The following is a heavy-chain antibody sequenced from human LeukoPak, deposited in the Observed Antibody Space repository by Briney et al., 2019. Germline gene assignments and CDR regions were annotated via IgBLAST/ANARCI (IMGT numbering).Heavy chain of an antibody. CDR3: ARAGRHFDY. J-gene: IGHJ4*02. D-gene: IGHD1-26*01. CDR2: IYYSGST. V-gene: IGHV4-59*01. Sequence: SETLSLTCTVSGGSISSYYWSWIRQPPGQGLEWIGYIYYSGSTNYNPSLKSRVTISVDTSKNQFSLKLSSVTAADTAVYYCARAGRHFDYWGQGTLVTVSS. CDR1: GGSISSYY.